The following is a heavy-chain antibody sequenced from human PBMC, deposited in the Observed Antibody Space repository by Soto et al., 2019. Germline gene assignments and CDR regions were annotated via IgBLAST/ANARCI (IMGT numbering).Heavy chain of an antibody. J-gene: IGHJ6*02. CDR3: ARDQYGFRSGSYYYAMEV. Sequence: PSETLSLTCTVSGGSVSSESHYWSWIRQTPGKGLEWIGYIYYTGSTNYNPSLKGRVTMSVDTSRDQVSLRLRSVTRADTAVYYCARDQYGFRSGSYYYAMEVWGRGTKVTVSS. D-gene: IGHD3-3*01. CDR2: IYYTGST. V-gene: IGHV4-61*01. CDR1: GGSVSSESHY.